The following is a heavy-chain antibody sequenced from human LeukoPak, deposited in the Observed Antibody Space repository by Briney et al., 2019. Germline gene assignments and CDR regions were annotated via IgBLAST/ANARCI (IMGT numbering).Heavy chain of an antibody. V-gene: IGHV4-61*02. J-gene: IGHJ5*02. CDR1: GDSISSGSYY. CDR2: IYTSGST. D-gene: IGHD2-21*01. Sequence: SETLSLTCTVSGDSISSGSYYWSWIRQPAGKGLEWIGRIYTSGSTDYNPSLKSRVTISVDTSKNQFSVKLSSVTAADTAVYYFARDKTLAYCGGDCYPETWGQGALVTVSS. CDR3: ARDKTLAYCGGDCYPET.